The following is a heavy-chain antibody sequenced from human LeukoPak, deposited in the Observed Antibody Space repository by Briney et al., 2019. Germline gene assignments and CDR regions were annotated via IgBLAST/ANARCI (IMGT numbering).Heavy chain of an antibody. CDR3: AKARSSGWYLWYFQH. V-gene: IGHV3-23*01. D-gene: IGHD6-19*01. J-gene: IGHJ1*01. CDR2: ISGSGGST. CDR1: GFTFSSYA. Sequence: GGSLRHSCAASGFTFSSYAMSWVRQAPGKGLEWVSAISGSGGSTYYADSVKGRFTISRDNSKNTLYLQMNSLRAEDTAVYYCAKARSSGWYLWYFQHWGQGTLVTVSS.